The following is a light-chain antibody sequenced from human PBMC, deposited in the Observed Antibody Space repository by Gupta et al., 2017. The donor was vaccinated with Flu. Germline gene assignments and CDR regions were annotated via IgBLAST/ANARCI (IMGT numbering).Light chain of an antibody. CDR2: SNN. J-gene: IGLJ2*01. CDR3: AAWDDSLSGPV. Sequence: QSVLTQPPSASGTPGQRVTISCSGSSSNIGHNTVNWYQQFPGTAPKLLIYSNNQRPSGVPDRFSGSKSGTSASLAISGLQSKDEADYDCAAWDDSLSGPVFGGGTKLTVL. CDR1: SSNIGHNT. V-gene: IGLV1-44*01.